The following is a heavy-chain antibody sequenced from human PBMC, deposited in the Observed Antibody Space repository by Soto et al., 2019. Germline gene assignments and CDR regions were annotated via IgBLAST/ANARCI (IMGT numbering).Heavy chain of an antibody. J-gene: IGHJ6*02. Sequence: XVSLRLSCAPSAFTLSAYDMHWVRQPNGKGLEWVSALGAADDPYYLGSVKGRFTISRENAKNSLYLQMNNLRAGDTAVYYCARAYSGRLPRRADYYYAMDVWGQGTTVTVS. V-gene: IGHV3-13*05. CDR3: ARAYSGRLPRRADYYYAMDV. CDR2: LGAADDP. D-gene: IGHD2-15*01. CDR1: AFTLSAYD.